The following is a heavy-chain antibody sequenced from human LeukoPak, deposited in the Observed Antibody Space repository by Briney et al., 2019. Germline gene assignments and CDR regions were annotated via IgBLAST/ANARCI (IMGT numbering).Heavy chain of an antibody. D-gene: IGHD3-22*01. CDR1: GYTFTGYY. Sequence: ASVKVSCKASGYTFTGYYMHWVRQAPGQGLEWMGRINPNSGGTNYAQKFQGRVTMTRDTSISTAYMELSRLRSDDTAVYYCARWYYYDSSGYPDAFDIWGQGTMVTVSS. V-gene: IGHV1-2*06. J-gene: IGHJ3*02. CDR3: ARWYYYDSSGYPDAFDI. CDR2: INPNSGGT.